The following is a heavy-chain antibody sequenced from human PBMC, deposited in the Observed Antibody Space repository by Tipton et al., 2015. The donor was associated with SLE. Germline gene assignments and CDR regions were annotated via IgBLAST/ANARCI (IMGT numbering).Heavy chain of an antibody. Sequence: TLSLTCTVSGGSISSSTYYWGWIRQPPGKGLEWIGTIYYSGTTYYNPSLKSRVTISVDTSKNQFSLNLSSVTAADTAVYYCARAYCSGGSCPPMFFLWGQGTLVTVSS. D-gene: IGHD2-15*01. CDR2: IYYSGTT. V-gene: IGHV4-39*01. CDR3: ARAYCSGGSCPPMFFL. CDR1: GGSISSSTYY. J-gene: IGHJ4*02.